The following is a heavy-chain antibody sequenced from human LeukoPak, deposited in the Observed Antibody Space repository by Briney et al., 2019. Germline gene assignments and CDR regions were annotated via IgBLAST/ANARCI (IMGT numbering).Heavy chain of an antibody. Sequence: GASVKVSCKASGYTFTSYGISWVRQAPGQGLEWMGWISAYNGNTNYAQKLQGRVTMTTDTSTSTAYMELRSLRSDDTAVYYCAREGGEHYYDSSGYSDYWGQGTLVTVSS. D-gene: IGHD3-22*01. J-gene: IGHJ4*02. CDR3: AREGGEHYYDSSGYSDY. CDR1: GYTFTSYG. V-gene: IGHV1-18*01. CDR2: ISAYNGNT.